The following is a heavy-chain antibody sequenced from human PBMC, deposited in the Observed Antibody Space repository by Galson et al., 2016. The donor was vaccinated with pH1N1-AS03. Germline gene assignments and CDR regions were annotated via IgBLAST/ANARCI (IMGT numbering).Heavy chain of an antibody. CDR1: GGPISDYY. D-gene: IGHD5-18*01. V-gene: IGHV4-34*01. CDR3: ARDVLPYSLGLDV. Sequence: ETLSLTCAVYGGPISDYYWTWIRQAPGKGLEWIGEINHSGDTTYSQSLKSRVTISLDKSKNQFSLQLTSVTAADTAVYYCARDVLPYSLGLDVWGQGTTVTVSS. J-gene: IGHJ6*02. CDR2: INHSGDT.